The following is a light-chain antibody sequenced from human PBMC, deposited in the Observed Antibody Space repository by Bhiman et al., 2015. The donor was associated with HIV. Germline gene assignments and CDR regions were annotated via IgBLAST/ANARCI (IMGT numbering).Light chain of an antibody. V-gene: IGLV1-51*01. CDR1: TSNIGTNY. CDR2: DNK. CDR3: QSYDSSLTFYV. J-gene: IGLJ1*01. Sequence: QSVLTQPPSVSAAPGQQVTISCSGTTSNIGTNYVSWYQQMPPTAPKLLIYDNKKRPSDIPDRFSGSKSGTSATLAITGLQTEDEADYYCQSYDSSLTFYVFGTGTKVIVL.